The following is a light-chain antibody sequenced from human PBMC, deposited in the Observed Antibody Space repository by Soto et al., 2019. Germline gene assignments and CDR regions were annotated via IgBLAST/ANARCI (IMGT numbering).Light chain of an antibody. CDR2: EVT. J-gene: IGLJ3*02. Sequence: QSVLTQPPSASGCRGQSVTISCTGTSVDINYVSWFQQHPGKAPKLIICEVTKRPSGVPDRFSGSKSGNTASLTVSGLQDDDEADYYCSSYAGRDIWVFGGGTKVTVL. CDR3: SSYAGRDIWV. CDR1: SVDINY. V-gene: IGLV2-8*01.